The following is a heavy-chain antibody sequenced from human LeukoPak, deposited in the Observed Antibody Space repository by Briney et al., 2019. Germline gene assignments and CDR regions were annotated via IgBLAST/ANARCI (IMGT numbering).Heavy chain of an antibody. CDR3: AKKVESKWFDP. V-gene: IGHV4-59*01. CDR1: GGSTSGYY. J-gene: IGHJ5*02. CDR2: IYDSGTT. D-gene: IGHD1-1*01. Sequence: SETLSLTCTVSGGSTSGYYWSWVRQPPGKGLEWIGYIYDSGTTNYNPSLKSRVTISEDTSKNQFSLKLTSVTAADTAVYYCAKKVESKWFDPWGQGTLVTVSS.